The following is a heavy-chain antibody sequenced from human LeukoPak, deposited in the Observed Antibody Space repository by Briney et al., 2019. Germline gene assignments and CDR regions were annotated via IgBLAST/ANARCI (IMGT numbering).Heavy chain of an antibody. J-gene: IGHJ3*02. D-gene: IGHD2-21*02. CDR2: IYYSGST. V-gene: IGHV4-31*11. Sequence: PSETLSLTCAVSGGSISSGGYYWSWIRQHPGKGLEWIGYIYYSGSTYYNPSLKSRVTISVDTSKNQFSLKLSSVTAADTAVYYCARDLGGDGVGRGDAFDIWGQGTMVTVSS. CDR3: ARDLGGDGVGRGDAFDI. CDR1: GGSISSGGYY.